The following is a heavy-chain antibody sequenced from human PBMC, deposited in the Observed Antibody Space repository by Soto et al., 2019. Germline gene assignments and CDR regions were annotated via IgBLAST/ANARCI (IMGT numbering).Heavy chain of an antibody. CDR2: IIPIFGNT. V-gene: IGHV1-69*05. Sequence: SVTVSCTASGGTFSSYAISWVRQAPGQGLEWMGGIIPIFGNTKYSQKFQGRVTITTDTSASTAYMELSSLRSEDTAVYYCARDGAVAGDSNFDYWGQGTLVTVSS. CDR3: ARDGAVAGDSNFDY. J-gene: IGHJ4*02. CDR1: GGTFSSYA. D-gene: IGHD6-19*01.